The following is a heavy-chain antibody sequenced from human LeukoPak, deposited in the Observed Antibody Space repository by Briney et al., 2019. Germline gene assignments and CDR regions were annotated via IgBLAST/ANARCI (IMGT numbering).Heavy chain of an antibody. Sequence: ASVKVSCKTSGYTFTSSGVTWVRQAPGQGLEWMGWISTYNGYSKYAQNLQGRVTMTADTSTSTAYMELSSLRSDDTAVYYCAKNSSGGYSDYWGQGTLVTVSS. CDR3: AKNSSGGYSDY. D-gene: IGHD6-19*01. V-gene: IGHV1-18*01. CDR1: GYTFTSSG. J-gene: IGHJ4*02. CDR2: ISTYNGYS.